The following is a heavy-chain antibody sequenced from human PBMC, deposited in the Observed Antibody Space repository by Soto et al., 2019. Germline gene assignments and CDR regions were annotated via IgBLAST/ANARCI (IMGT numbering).Heavy chain of an antibody. J-gene: IGHJ4*02. CDR3: ARGDTSDYSTATPADY. D-gene: IGHD3-22*01. Sequence: EVQLVQSGAEVKKPGMSLRISCSGSGYSFANYWIGWVRQMPGKGLEWMGIIYPTDSDTRYSPSFQGQVTISADKSISTAYLQWNSLKASDTAIYFCARGDTSDYSTATPADYWGQGTLVTVSS. CDR2: IYPTDSDT. CDR1: GYSFANYW. V-gene: IGHV5-51*01.